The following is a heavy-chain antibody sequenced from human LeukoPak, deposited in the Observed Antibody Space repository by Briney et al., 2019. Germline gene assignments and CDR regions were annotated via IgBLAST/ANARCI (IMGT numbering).Heavy chain of an antibody. CDR1: GGTFSSYA. V-gene: IGHV1-69*10. CDR2: IIIMLGVA. CDR3: ARVEGPYYYDSSGYQAGAFDI. J-gene: IGHJ3*02. Sequence: SVKVSCKASGGTFSSYAISWGRQGPGQGLGWMGVIIIMLGVANYAQKFQGRVTITADKSTSTAYMELSSLRSEDTAVYYCARVEGPYYYDSSGYQAGAFDIWGQGTMVTVSS. D-gene: IGHD3-22*01.